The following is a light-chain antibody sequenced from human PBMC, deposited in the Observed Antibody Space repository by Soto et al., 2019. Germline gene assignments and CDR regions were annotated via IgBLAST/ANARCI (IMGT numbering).Light chain of an antibody. Sequence: DIQMTQSPSSLAASVGDRVTISCWASQGISNYLAWYQQKPGKVPKLLIYAASTLQSGVSSRFTGSGSGTDFTLTISSLQPEDVATYYCQQYNWPPFTFGPGTKVDIK. CDR3: QQYNWPPFT. V-gene: IGKV1-27*01. J-gene: IGKJ3*01. CDR1: QGISNY. CDR2: AAS.